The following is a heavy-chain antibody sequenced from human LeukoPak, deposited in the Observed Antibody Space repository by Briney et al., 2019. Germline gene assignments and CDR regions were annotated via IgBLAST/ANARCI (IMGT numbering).Heavy chain of an antibody. V-gene: IGHV4-34*01. CDR2: ISIAGEI. CDR3: VRQIGSGAFDL. J-gene: IGHJ2*01. Sequence: PSETLSLTCAVYEGTLSGYFWSWVRQPPGKGLEWIGEISIAGEINYNPSLRSRATISMDTTKNQFSLTLSSVIVADTALYHCVRQIGSGAFDLWGR. CDR1: EGTLSGYF. D-gene: IGHD2-2*03.